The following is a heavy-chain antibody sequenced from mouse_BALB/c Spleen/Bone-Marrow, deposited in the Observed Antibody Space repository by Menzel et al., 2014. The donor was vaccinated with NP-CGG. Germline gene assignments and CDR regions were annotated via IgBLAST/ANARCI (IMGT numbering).Heavy chain of an antibody. J-gene: IGHJ4*01. D-gene: IGHD3-1*01. CDR1: GFSLTSYG. V-gene: IGHV2-9*02. Sequence: VMLVESGPGLVAPSQSLSITCTVSGFSLTSYGVHWVRQPPGKGLEWLGVIWAGGSTNYNSALMSRLSISKDNSKSQVFLKMNSLQTDDTAMYYCARDRGYDLPSFYYYAMDYWGQGTSVTVSS. CDR3: ARDRGYDLPSFYYYAMDY. CDR2: IWAGGST.